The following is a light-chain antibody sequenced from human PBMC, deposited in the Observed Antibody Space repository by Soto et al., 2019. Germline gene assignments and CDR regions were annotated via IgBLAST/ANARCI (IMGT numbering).Light chain of an antibody. CDR3: CSFTSINTWV. Sequence: QSALTQPASVSGSPGQSITISCTGTSSDVVVSWYQHHPGKAPKLMIYEVTNRPSGVSDRFSGSKSGNTASLTISGLQTEDEADYYCCSFTSINTWVFGGGTKVTVL. CDR1: SSDVVV. V-gene: IGLV2-14*01. J-gene: IGLJ3*02. CDR2: EVT.